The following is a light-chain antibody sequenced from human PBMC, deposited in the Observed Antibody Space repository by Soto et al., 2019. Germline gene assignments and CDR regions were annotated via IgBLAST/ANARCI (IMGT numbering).Light chain of an antibody. V-gene: IGLV2-14*01. CDR1: SSDVGGYNY. CDR2: EVS. J-gene: IGLJ1*01. CDR3: SSYTAGGTI. Sequence: QYALTQPASVSGSPGQSITISCTGTSSDVGGYNYVSWYQQHPGKAPKLMIYEVSNRPSGVSNRFSGSKSGNTASLTISGLQAEDEADYYCSSYTAGGTIFGTGTKVTVL.